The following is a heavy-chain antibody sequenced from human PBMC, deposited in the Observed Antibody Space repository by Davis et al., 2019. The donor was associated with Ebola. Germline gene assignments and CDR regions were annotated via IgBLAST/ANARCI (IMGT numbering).Heavy chain of an antibody. J-gene: IGHJ5*02. CDR3: ARGGDFGVDDWFDP. V-gene: IGHV4-61*08. Sequence: MPSETLSLTCTVSGGSISSGGYYWSWIRQPPGKGLEWIGEINHSGSTNYNPSLKSRVTISVDTSKNQFSLKLSSVTAADTAVYYCARGGDFGVDDWFDPWGQGTLVTVSS. D-gene: IGHD3-3*01. CDR2: INHSGST. CDR1: GGSISSGGYY.